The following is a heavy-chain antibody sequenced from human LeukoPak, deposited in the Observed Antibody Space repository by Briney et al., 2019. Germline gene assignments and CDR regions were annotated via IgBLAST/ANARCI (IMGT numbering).Heavy chain of an antibody. Sequence: GGSLRLSCAASGSTFSSYATPWVRQAPGKALEWVAVIWYDGSNLYYADSVKGRSTISRDYSKNTLYLQMNSLRVEDTAVYYCARTRVSTGQYYGMDVWGHGTTVAVSS. CDR1: GSTFSSYA. D-gene: IGHD5-12*01. CDR2: IWYDGSNL. CDR3: ARTRVSTGQYYGMDV. J-gene: IGHJ6*01. V-gene: IGHV3-33*01.